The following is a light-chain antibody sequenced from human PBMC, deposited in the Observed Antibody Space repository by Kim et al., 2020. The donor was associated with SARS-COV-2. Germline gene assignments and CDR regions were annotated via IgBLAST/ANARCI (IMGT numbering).Light chain of an antibody. J-gene: IGLJ2*01. V-gene: IGLV1-51*01. CDR1: SSNIRSNY. CDR2: DNN. Sequence: QSVLTQPPSMSAAPGQKVTISCSGSSSNIRSNYVSWYQQLPGTAPKLLIYDNNKRPSGIPDRFSGSRSGTSATLGITGLQTGDEADYYCGTWDSSLSAVVFGGGTKLTVL. CDR3: GTWDSSLSAVV.